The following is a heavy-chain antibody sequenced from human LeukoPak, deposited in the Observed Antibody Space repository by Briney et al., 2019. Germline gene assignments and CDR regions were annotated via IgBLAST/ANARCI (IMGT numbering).Heavy chain of an antibody. J-gene: IGHJ3*02. V-gene: IGHV1-8*01. CDR2: MNPNSGNT. Sequence: ASVKVSCKASGYTFTSYDINWVRQATGQGLEWMGWMNPNSGNTGYAQKFQGRVTMTRNTSISTAYIELSSLRSEDTAVYYCARGPRAKGGAFDIWGQGTMVTVSS. CDR3: ARGPRAKGGAFDI. CDR1: GYTFTSYD. D-gene: IGHD4/OR15-4a*01.